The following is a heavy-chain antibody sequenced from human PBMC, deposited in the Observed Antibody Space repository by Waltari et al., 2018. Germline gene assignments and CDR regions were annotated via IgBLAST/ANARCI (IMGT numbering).Heavy chain of an antibody. D-gene: IGHD6-13*01. CDR3: ARTIAAAGNYNWFDP. J-gene: IGHJ5*02. Sequence: QVQLVQSGAEVKKPGASVKVSCKASGYTFTGYYMHWVRQAPGQGLEWMGWINPNRGGTNYAQKFQGRVTMTRDTSISTAYMELSRLRSDDTAVYYCARTIAAAGNYNWFDPWGQGTLVTVSS. V-gene: IGHV1-2*02. CDR2: INPNRGGT. CDR1: GYTFTGYY.